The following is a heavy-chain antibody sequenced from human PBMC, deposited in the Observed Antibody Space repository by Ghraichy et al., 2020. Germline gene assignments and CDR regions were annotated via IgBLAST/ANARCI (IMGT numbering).Heavy chain of an antibody. D-gene: IGHD6-13*01. Sequence: ASVKVSCKASGYTFTSYDINWVRQATGQGLEWMGWMNPNSGNTGYAQKFQGRVTMTRNTSISTAYMELSSLRSEDTAVYYCATMGEGYSSSWYGVFAYYYGMDVWGQGTTVTVSS. CDR3: ATMGEGYSSSWYGVFAYYYGMDV. V-gene: IGHV1-8*01. CDR2: MNPNSGNT. CDR1: GYTFTSYD. J-gene: IGHJ6*02.